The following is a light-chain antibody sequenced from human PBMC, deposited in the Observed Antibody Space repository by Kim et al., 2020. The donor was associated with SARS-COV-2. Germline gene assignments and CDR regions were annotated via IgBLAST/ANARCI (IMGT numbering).Light chain of an antibody. CDR3: VQYDKWPFP. V-gene: IGKV3-15*01. J-gene: IGKJ2*01. Sequence: PGERATLSCRASQSVGSNFAWYRPTPGHAARLLFYGASTRATGLPGRVSGRGSGTEFTLTISSLQCVDFAGYCCVQYDKWPFPFGQGTELEI. CDR2: GAS. CDR1: QSVGSN.